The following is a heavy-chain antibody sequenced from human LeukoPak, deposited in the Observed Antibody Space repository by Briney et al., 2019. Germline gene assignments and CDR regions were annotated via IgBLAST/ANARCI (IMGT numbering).Heavy chain of an antibody. D-gene: IGHD3-16*02. CDR3: ARHASGDLSTPFDY. CDR2: IYPGDSHT. Sequence: GESLKISCKDSGYSFTSYWIGWVRQMPGKGLEWMGIIYPGDSHTRYSPSFQGQVTISADKSISTAYLQWSSLKASDTAIYYCARHASGDLSTPFDYWGQGTLVTVSA. J-gene: IGHJ4*02. V-gene: IGHV5-51*01. CDR1: GYSFTSYW.